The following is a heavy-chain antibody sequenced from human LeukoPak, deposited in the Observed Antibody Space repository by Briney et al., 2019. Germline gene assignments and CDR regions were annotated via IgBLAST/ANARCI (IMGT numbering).Heavy chain of an antibody. CDR3: ARDKEAAVDFWSGYYPL. J-gene: IGHJ4*02. CDR1: GFIFSSYW. V-gene: IGHV3-7*01. CDR2: IKRDGSER. D-gene: IGHD3-3*01. Sequence: GGSLRLSCAASGFIFSSYWMGWVRQAPGKGLEWVANIKRDGSERYYVDSVKGRFTISRDNAQISLYLQMNSLRDEDTGVYYCARDKEAAVDFWSGYYPLWGQGTLVTVSS.